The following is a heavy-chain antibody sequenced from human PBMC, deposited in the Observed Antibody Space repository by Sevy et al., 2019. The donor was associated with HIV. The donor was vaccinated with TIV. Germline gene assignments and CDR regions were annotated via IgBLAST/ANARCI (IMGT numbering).Heavy chain of an antibody. V-gene: IGHV3-23*01. CDR1: GFTFSTYA. Sequence: GGSLRLSCAASGFTFSTYAMNWVRQAPVKGLEWVSSISGSGRSTYYADSVEGRFTISRHNSKKTLYLQMNSLRAVDTAVYYCAKGYCSGGSCPRDYYYYGMDVWGQGTTVTVSS. CDR2: ISGSGRST. D-gene: IGHD2-15*01. CDR3: AKGYCSGGSCPRDYYYYGMDV. J-gene: IGHJ6*02.